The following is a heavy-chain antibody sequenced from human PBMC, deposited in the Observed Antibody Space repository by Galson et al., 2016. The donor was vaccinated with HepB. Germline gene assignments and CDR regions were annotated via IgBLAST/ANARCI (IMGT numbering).Heavy chain of an antibody. J-gene: IGHJ6*02. Sequence: SLRLSCAASGFTFSEFGMHWVRQAPGKGLERVAVIWYDGSQKYYDDSVKGRFTVSRDNSRKAVYLQMNSLRPEDTAVYYCPKVHYRGHYYYGTDVWGQGTTVIVSS. D-gene: IGHD1-14*01. CDR1: GFTFSEFG. CDR2: IWYDGSQK. V-gene: IGHV3-33*06. CDR3: PKVHYRGHYYYGTDV.